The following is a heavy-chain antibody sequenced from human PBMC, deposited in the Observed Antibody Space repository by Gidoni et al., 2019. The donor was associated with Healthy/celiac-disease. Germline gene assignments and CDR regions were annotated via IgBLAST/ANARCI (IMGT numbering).Heavy chain of an antibody. CDR3: ARGPRGVAVAGTLPY. J-gene: IGHJ4*02. CDR2: ISYDGSNK. D-gene: IGHD6-19*01. V-gene: IGHV3-30-3*01. Sequence: QVQRVEYGGGVVQPGRALRLSGAAAGFTCSSYALPWVRQAPGKGLEWVAVISYDGSNKYYSDSVKGRFTISRDNSKTTLYLQMNSLRADDTAVYYCARGPRGVAVAGTLPYWGQGTLVTVSS. CDR1: GFTCSSYA.